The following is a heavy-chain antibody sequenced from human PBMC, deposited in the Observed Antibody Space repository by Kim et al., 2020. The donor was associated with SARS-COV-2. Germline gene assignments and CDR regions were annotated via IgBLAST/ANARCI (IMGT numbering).Heavy chain of an antibody. CDR2: ISYDGSNK. Sequence: GGSLRLSCAASGFTFSSYAMHWVRQAPGKGLEWVAVISYDGSNKYYADSVKGRFTISRDNSKNTLYLQMNSLRAEDTAVYYCARDLRITMILGAFDIWG. CDR3: ARDLRITMILGAFDI. CDR1: GFTFSSYA. D-gene: IGHD3-22*01. V-gene: IGHV3-30-3*01. J-gene: IGHJ3*02.